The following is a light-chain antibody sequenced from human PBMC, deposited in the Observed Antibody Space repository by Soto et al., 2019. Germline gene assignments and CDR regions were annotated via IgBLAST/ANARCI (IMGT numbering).Light chain of an antibody. Sequence: DIQMTQSPSSLSASVGDRVTITCQTSQPISDYLNWYQQKPGKAPTLLIYTASNLQSGVPSRFSGSGSGTHFTLTISSLQPEDFATYYCQQHYNTPRTFGQGTKVEIK. V-gene: IGKV1-39*01. CDR3: QQHYNTPRT. J-gene: IGKJ1*01. CDR2: TAS. CDR1: QPISDY.